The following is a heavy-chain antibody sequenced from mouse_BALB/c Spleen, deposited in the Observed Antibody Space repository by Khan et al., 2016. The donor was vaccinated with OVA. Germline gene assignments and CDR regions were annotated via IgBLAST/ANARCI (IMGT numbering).Heavy chain of an antibody. CDR1: GFNIKDTY. J-gene: IGHJ2*01. Sequence: VQLKQSGADLVKPGPTVKLSCTVSGFNIKDTYIHCWNRWPERGLVGLGRFVPPNGITKFDPNFQGKATIPPDTSSNTAYLQLSSLTSENTAVDYGARKARKWGQGTTLTVSS. CDR3: ARKARK. CDR2: FVPPNGIT. V-gene: IGHV14-3*02.